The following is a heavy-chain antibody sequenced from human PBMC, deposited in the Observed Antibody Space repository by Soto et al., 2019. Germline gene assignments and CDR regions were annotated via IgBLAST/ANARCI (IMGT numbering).Heavy chain of an antibody. CDR2: ISYDGSNK. CDR3: AKGHDFWSGYFDY. D-gene: IGHD3-3*01. CDR1: GFTFSSYG. V-gene: IGHV3-30*18. J-gene: IGHJ4*02. Sequence: QVQLVESGGGVVQPGRSLRLSCAASGFTFSSYGMHWVRQAPGKGLEWVAVISYDGSNKYYADSVKGRFTISRDNSKNTLYLPMNSLRAEDTAVYYCAKGHDFWSGYFDYWGQGTLVTVSS.